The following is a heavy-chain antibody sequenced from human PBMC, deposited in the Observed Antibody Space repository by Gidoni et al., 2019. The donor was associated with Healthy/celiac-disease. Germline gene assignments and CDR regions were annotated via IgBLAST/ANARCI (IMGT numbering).Heavy chain of an antibody. CDR3: AKDTIAAAGHAFDI. V-gene: IGHV3-9*01. CDR1: GFTFDDYA. Sequence: EVQLVESGGGLVQPGRSLRLSCAASGFTFDDYAMHWVRQAPGKGLEWVSGISWNSGSIGYADSVKGRFTISRDNAKNSLYLQMNSLRAEDTALYYCAKDTIAAAGHAFDIWGQGTMVTVSS. J-gene: IGHJ3*02. D-gene: IGHD6-13*01. CDR2: ISWNSGSI.